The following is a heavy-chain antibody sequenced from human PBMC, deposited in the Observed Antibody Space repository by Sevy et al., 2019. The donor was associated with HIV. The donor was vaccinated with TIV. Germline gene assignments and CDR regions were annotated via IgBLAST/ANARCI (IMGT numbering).Heavy chain of an antibody. CDR3: TRWKGAKSIFDY. CDR1: GFTFGDYC. Sequence: GGSLRLSCTVSGFTFGDYCMSWVRQAPGKGLERVAFLKSKAHGGTLDYAASVKGRFTISRDDSKNIAHLQMNDLRTEDTAIYYCTRWKGAKSIFDYWGQGALVTVSS. D-gene: IGHD1-1*01. CDR2: LKSKAHGGTL. J-gene: IGHJ4*02. V-gene: IGHV3-49*04.